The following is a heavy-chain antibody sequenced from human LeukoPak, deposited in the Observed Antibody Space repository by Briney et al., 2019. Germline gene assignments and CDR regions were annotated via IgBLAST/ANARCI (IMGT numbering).Heavy chain of an antibody. D-gene: IGHD3-22*01. V-gene: IGHV3-23*01. CDR3: ARDRRATYYYDTSAY. Sequence: GGSQRLSCAASGFTLNSYAMSWVRQAPGKGLEWVSGISGSGGSTYYADSVKRRFTISRDTSKNTLYLQMNSLRAEDTAVYYCARDRRATYYYDTSAYWGQGTLVTVSS. CDR2: ISGSGGST. J-gene: IGHJ4*02. CDR1: GFTLNSYA.